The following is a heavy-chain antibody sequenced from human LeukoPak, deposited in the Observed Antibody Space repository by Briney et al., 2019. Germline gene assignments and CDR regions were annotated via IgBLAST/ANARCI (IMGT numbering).Heavy chain of an antibody. CDR1: GFTFSSYW. J-gene: IGHJ4*02. CDR2: INSDGSST. D-gene: IGHD5-24*01. V-gene: IGHV3-74*01. CDR3: AREEDGYGSFDY. Sequence: GGSLRLSCAASGFTFSSYWMHWVRQAPGKGLAWVSRINSDGSSTSYADSVKGRFTISRDNAKDTLYLQMNSLRAEDTAVYYCAREEDGYGSFDYWGQGTLVTVSS.